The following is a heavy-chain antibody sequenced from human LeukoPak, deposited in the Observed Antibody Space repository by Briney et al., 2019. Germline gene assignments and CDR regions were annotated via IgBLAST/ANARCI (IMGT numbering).Heavy chain of an antibody. Sequence: PSETLSLTCTVSGGSISSYYWSWIRRPPGKGLEWIGYIHYSGSTYYNPSLKSRVTVSVDTSKNQFSLELSSVTAADTAVYYCARTTEGYCRGRSCYSYYYYMDVWGKGTTVTVSS. CDR3: ARTTEGYCRGRSCYSYYYYMDV. V-gene: IGHV4-59*01. CDR1: GGSISSYY. J-gene: IGHJ6*03. CDR2: IHYSGST. D-gene: IGHD2-15*01.